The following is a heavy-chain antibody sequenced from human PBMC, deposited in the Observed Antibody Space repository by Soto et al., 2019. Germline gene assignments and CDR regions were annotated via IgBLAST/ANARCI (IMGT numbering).Heavy chain of an antibody. V-gene: IGHV1-69*13. Sequence: ASVKVSCKASGGTFSSYAISWVRQAPGQGLEWMGGIIPIFGTANYAQKFQGRVTITADESTSTAYMELSSLRSEDTAVYYCARDRGIVVPAAPRSHYYYGMDVWGQGTTVTVSS. CDR2: IIPIFGTA. J-gene: IGHJ6*02. CDR3: ARDRGIVVPAAPRSHYYYGMDV. D-gene: IGHD2-2*01. CDR1: GGTFSSYA.